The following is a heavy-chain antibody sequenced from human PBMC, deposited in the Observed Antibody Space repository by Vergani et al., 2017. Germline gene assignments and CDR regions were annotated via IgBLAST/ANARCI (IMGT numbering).Heavy chain of an antibody. J-gene: IGHJ6*03. Sequence: EVQLVESGGGLVQPGGSLRLSCAASGFTFSSYSMNWVRQAPGKGLEWVSYISSSSSTIYYADSVKGRFTISRDNDKNSLYLQMNSLRAEDTAVYYCARGSPYDDFWSGYPNYMDVWGKGTTVTVSS. D-gene: IGHD3-3*01. CDR2: ISSSSSTI. CDR1: GFTFSSYS. CDR3: ARGSPYDDFWSGYPNYMDV. V-gene: IGHV3-48*01.